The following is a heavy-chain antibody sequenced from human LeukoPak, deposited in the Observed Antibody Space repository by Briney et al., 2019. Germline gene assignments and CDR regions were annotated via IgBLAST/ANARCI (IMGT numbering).Heavy chain of an antibody. D-gene: IGHD1-1*01. Sequence: GGSLRLSCAASGFTFSSYAMHWVRQAPGKGLEWVAVISYDGSNKYYADSVKGRFTISRDNAKNTLYLQMNSLRAEDTAVYYCARDLNRYNWNDASGYWGQGTLVTVSS. V-gene: IGHV3-30-3*01. CDR1: GFTFSSYA. J-gene: IGHJ4*02. CDR2: ISYDGSNK. CDR3: ARDLNRYNWNDASGY.